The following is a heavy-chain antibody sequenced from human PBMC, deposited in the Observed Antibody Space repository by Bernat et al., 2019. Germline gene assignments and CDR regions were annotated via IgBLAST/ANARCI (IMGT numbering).Heavy chain of an antibody. D-gene: IGHD5-24*01. CDR1: GFTFSSYG. V-gene: IGHV3-33*01. CDR2: IWYDGSNK. CDR3: ARDRGKGRLQFGPFDY. J-gene: IGHJ4*02. Sequence: QVQLVESGGGVVQPGRSLRLSCAASGFTFSSYGMHWVRQAPGKGLEWVAVIWYDGSNKYYADSVKGRFTISRDNSKNTLYLQMNSLRAEDTAVYYCARDRGKGRLQFGPFDYWGQGTLVTVSS.